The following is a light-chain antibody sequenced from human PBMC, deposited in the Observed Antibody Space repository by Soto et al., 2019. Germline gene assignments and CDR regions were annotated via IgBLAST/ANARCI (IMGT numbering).Light chain of an antibody. Sequence: DIQMTQSPSSLSASVGDRVTIRCRASQSISNFLNWYQQKPGKAPQLLIYAASRLQSGVPPRFSGSGAGTDFTLKINRVEADDVAVYYCMQGTHWPLTFGQGTRLEIK. CDR3: MQGTHWPLT. V-gene: IGKV1-39*01. J-gene: IGKJ5*01. CDR1: QSISNF. CDR2: AAS.